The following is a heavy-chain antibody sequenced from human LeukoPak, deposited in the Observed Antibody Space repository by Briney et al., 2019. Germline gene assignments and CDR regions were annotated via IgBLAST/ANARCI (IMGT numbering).Heavy chain of an antibody. Sequence: GGSLRLSCAASGFTFSSYGMHWVRQAPGKGLEWVAFIRYDGSNKYYADSVKGRFTISRDNSKNTLYLQMNSLRAEDTAVYYCAKDQEYRLPYYFDFWGQGTLVTVSS. CDR3: AKDQEYRLPYYFDF. CDR2: IRYDGSNK. D-gene: IGHD2-2*01. CDR1: GFTFSSYG. J-gene: IGHJ4*02. V-gene: IGHV3-30*02.